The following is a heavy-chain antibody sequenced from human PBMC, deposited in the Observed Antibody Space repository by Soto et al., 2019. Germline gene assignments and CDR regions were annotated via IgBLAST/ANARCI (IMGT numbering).Heavy chain of an antibody. CDR1: GFTVSSNY. Sequence: GGSLRLSFAASGFTVSSNYMSWVRQAPGKGLEWVSVIYSGGSTYYADSVKGRFTISRHNPKNTLYLQMNSLRAEDTAVYYCAREKGRYYYMDVWGKGTTVTVSS. CDR3: AREKGRYYYMDV. J-gene: IGHJ6*03. CDR2: IYSGGST. V-gene: IGHV3-53*04.